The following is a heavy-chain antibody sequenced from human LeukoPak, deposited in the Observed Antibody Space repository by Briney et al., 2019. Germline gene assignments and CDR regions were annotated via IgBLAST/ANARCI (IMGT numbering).Heavy chain of an antibody. CDR3: AKGVDPRASDY. CDR1: GFIFSDYA. V-gene: IGHV3-23*01. CDR2: ISGDGAFT. J-gene: IGHJ4*02. Sequence: PGGSLTLSCTASGFIFSDYAMSWVRQAPGKGLEWVSGISGDGAFTYYGDSVKGRFTISRDNSKNTLYLQMNSLRGEDRAVYYCAKGVDPRASDYWGQGTLVTVSS.